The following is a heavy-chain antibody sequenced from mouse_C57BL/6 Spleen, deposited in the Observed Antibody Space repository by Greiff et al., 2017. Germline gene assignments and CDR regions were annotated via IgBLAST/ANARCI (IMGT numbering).Heavy chain of an antibody. CDR1: GYTFTSYW. Sequence: QVQLKQPGAELVRPGSSVKLSCKASGYTFTSYWMDWVKQRPGQGLEWIGNIYPSDSETHYNQKFKDKATLTVDKSSSTAYMQLSSLTSEDSAVYYCAREWVTGTFAYWGQGTLVTVSA. CDR2: IYPSDSET. V-gene: IGHV1-61*01. CDR3: AREWVTGTFAY. J-gene: IGHJ3*01. D-gene: IGHD2-1*01.